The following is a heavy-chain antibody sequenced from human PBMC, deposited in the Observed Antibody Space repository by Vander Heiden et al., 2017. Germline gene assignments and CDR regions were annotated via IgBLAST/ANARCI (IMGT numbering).Heavy chain of an antibody. CDR3: AVRGYSYGEIFDY. CDR1: GYTFTSYD. Sequence: QVQLVQSGAEVTKPGASVKVSCKASGYTFTSYDINWVRQATGQGLEWMGWMNPNSGNTGYAQKFQGRVTMTRNTSRSTAYMELSSLRSEDTAVYYCAVRGYSYGEIFDYWGQGTLVTVSS. J-gene: IGHJ4*02. D-gene: IGHD5-18*01. V-gene: IGHV1-8*01. CDR2: MNPNSGNT.